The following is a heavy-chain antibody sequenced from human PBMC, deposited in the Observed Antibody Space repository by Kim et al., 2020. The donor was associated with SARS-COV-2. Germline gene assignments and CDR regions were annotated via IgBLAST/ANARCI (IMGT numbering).Heavy chain of an antibody. D-gene: IGHD4-17*01. Sequence: SETLSLTCTVSGGSISSGGYYWSWIRQHPGKGLEWIGYIYYSGSTYYNPSLKSRVTISVDTSKNQFSLKLSTVTAADTAVYYCAGERDYGGLYPWGQGTLVTVSS. V-gene: IGHV4-31*03. J-gene: IGHJ5*02. CDR1: GGSISSGGYY. CDR3: AGERDYGGLYP. CDR2: IYYSGST.